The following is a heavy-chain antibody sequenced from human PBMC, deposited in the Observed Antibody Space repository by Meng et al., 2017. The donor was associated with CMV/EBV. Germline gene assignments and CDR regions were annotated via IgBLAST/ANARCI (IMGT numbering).Heavy chain of an antibody. J-gene: IGHJ4*02. Sequence: GESLKISCAASGFTFSSYWMSWVRQAPGKGLEWVANIKQDGSEKYYVDSVKGGFTISRDNAKNSLYLQMNSLRAEDTAVYYCARDGQPYDYVWGSYRPHHFDYWGQGTLVTVSS. V-gene: IGHV3-7*01. CDR1: GFTFSSYW. D-gene: IGHD3-16*02. CDR3: ARDGQPYDYVWGSYRPHHFDY. CDR2: IKQDGSEK.